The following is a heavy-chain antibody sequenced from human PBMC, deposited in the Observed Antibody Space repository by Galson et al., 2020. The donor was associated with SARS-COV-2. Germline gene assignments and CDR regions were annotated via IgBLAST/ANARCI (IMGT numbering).Heavy chain of an antibody. D-gene: IGHD6-19*01. CDR1: GFTVSSNY. Sequence: GGSLRLSCVASGFTVSSNYMSWVRPAPGKGLEWVSGIYSDGSTYYADSVKGRLTISRDNSKNTLYLQMNGLRAEDTAVYYCARDHGAVADTPNDAFDSWGQGRMVIVSS. V-gene: IGHV3-66*01. CDR2: IYSDGST. CDR3: ARDHGAVADTPNDAFDS. J-gene: IGHJ3*02.